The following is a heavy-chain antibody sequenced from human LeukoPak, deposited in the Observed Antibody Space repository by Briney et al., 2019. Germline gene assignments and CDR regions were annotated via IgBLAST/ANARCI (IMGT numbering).Heavy chain of an antibody. D-gene: IGHD2/OR15-2a*01. Sequence: PGGSLRLSCAASGFTFSNHWMHWVRQAPGKGLMWVSRINSDGSWTSYADSVKGRFTISKDNAKNTVYLQMNSLRAEDTAVYYCVSFYETYWGRGTLVTVSS. CDR1: GFTFSNHW. CDR2: INSDGSWT. V-gene: IGHV3-74*01. CDR3: VSFYETY. J-gene: IGHJ4*02.